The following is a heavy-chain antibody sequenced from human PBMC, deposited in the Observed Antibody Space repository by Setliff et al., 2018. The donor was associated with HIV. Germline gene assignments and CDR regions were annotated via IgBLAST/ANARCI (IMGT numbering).Heavy chain of an antibody. Sequence: NPSETLSLTCVVSTYSISSGFYWAWIRQPPGKGLEWIGSIYHSGSTYYNPSLKSRVTISIDTSKNQFSLRLTSVTAADTAVYYCARLLPGDYYGSGSYFDYWGQGTLVTVS. D-gene: IGHD3-10*01. CDR1: TYSISSGFY. CDR2: IYHSGST. V-gene: IGHV4-38-2*01. J-gene: IGHJ4*02. CDR3: ARLLPGDYYGSGSYFDY.